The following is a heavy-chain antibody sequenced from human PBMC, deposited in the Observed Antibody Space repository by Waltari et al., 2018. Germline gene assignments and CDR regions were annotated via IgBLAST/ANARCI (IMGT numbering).Heavy chain of an antibody. CDR2: IYYTGNP. CDR3: ARGANQLRTNDLFDP. D-gene: IGHD2-8*01. J-gene: IGHJ5*02. V-gene: IGHV4-39*07. Sequence: QLLLQQSGPGLVRPSETLSLTCTVSGGSITNSFSYWDWIRQPPGKGLEWIGNIYYTGNPYSYPPLESCVSLSSDTARSRFSLQLASVTAAVSAIYLGARGANQLRTNDLFDPWDQGTLVAVSS. CDR1: GGSITNSFSY.